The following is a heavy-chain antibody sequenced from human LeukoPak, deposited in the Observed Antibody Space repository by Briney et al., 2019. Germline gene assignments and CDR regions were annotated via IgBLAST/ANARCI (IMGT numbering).Heavy chain of an antibody. CDR1: GGSFSGYY. Sequence: KPSETLSLTCAVYGGSFSGYYWSWIRQPPGKGLEWIGEISHSGSPNYNPSLKSRVTISVDTSKNQFSLKLSSVTAADTAVYYCSGSAPTRYYYYGMDVWGQGTTVTVSS. J-gene: IGHJ6*02. D-gene: IGHD1-26*01. V-gene: IGHV4-34*01. CDR3: SGSAPTRYYYYGMDV. CDR2: ISHSGSP.